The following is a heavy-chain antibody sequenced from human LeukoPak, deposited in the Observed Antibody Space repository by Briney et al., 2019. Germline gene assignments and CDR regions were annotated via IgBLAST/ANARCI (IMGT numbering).Heavy chain of an antibody. CDR1: GFTFSSYG. Sequence: PGGSLRLSCAASGFTFSSYGMHWVRQAPGKGLEWVAVIWYDGSNKYYADSVKGRFTISRDNAKNSLYLQMNSLRAEDTAVYYCAREDYYGSGSYYNYVDYWGQGTLVTVSS. J-gene: IGHJ4*02. CDR2: IWYDGSNK. V-gene: IGHV3-33*01. D-gene: IGHD3-10*01. CDR3: AREDYYGSGSYYNYVDY.